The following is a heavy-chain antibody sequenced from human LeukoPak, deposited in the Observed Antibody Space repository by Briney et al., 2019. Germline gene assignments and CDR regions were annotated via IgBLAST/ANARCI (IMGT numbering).Heavy chain of an antibody. Sequence: GGSLRLSCAASGFSFKDYYFSWIRQAPGKGLEWVSFINVNGAAMYYADSVKGRFTISRDNAKNSVYLEMNTLRAEDTAVYYCARGPRILAAGSYYFDYWGQGSLVTVSS. CDR2: INVNGAAM. D-gene: IGHD6-13*01. CDR1: GFSFKDYY. V-gene: IGHV3-11*01. J-gene: IGHJ4*02. CDR3: ARGPRILAAGSYYFDY.